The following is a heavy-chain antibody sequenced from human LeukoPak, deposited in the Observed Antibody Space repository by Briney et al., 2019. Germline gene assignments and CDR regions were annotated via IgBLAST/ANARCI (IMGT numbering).Heavy chain of an antibody. CDR2: IIPIFGTA. D-gene: IGHD2-15*01. Sequence: GASVKVPCKASGGTFSSYAISWVRQAPGQGLEWMGGIIPIFGTANYAQKFQGRVTITADESTSTAYMELSSLRSEDTAVYYCARAASPLNWFDPWGQGTLVTVSS. CDR1: GGTFSSYA. J-gene: IGHJ5*02. V-gene: IGHV1-69*13. CDR3: ARAASPLNWFDP.